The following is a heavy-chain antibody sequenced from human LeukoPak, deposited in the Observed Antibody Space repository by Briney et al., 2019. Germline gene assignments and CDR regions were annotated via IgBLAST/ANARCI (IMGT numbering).Heavy chain of an antibody. CDR2: ISSSGSTI. D-gene: IGHD1-7*01. CDR3: ARVELAPYYYYMDV. Sequence: GGSLRLSXAASGFSISSYEMNWVRQAPGKGLEWVSYISSSGSTIYYADSVKGRFTISRDNAKNSLYLQMNGLRAEDTAVYYCARVELAPYYYYMDVWGKGTTVTVSS. J-gene: IGHJ6*03. CDR1: GFSISSYE. V-gene: IGHV3-48*03.